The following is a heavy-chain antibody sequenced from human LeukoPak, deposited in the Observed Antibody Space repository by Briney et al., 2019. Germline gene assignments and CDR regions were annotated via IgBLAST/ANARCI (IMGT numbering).Heavy chain of an antibody. D-gene: IGHD3-3*01. CDR3: AKESDYDFWSAYYTG. CDR2: IIGSGGST. Sequence: GSLRLSCEASGFIFSSYAMSWVRQAPGKGLEWVSGIIGSGGSTYYADSVKGRFTISRDNSKNTLYLHMNTLRAEDTAVYYCAKESDYDFWSAYYTGWGRGTTVTVAS. V-gene: IGHV3-23*01. CDR1: GFIFSSYA. J-gene: IGHJ6*02.